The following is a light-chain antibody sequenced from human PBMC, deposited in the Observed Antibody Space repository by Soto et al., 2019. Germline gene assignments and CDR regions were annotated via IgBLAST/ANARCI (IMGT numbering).Light chain of an antibody. CDR1: QSVSSN. V-gene: IGKV3-15*01. Sequence: EIVMTQSPAPLSVSPGERATLSCRASQSVSSNLAWYQQKPGQAPRLLIYGASTRATGIPARCSGSGSGTEFTLTISSLQSEDFAVYYCQQYNNWPLTFGGGAKVEIK. CDR2: GAS. J-gene: IGKJ4*01. CDR3: QQYNNWPLT.